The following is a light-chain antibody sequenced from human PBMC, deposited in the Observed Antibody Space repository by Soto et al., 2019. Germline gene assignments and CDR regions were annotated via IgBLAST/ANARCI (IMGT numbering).Light chain of an antibody. CDR3: GSYTSATTWV. V-gene: IGLV2-14*03. J-gene: IGLJ3*02. CDR1: SSDIGRYNY. CDR2: EVS. Sequence: QSALTQPASVSGSPGQSITISCTGSSSDIGRYNYVSWYQQLPGKAPKLMIYEVSNRPSGVSNRFSGSKSGNTASLSISGLQTEDVADYYCGSYTSATTWVFGGGTKLTVL.